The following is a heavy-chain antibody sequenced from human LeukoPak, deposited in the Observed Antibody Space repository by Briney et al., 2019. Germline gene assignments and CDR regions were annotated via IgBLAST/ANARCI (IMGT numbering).Heavy chain of an antibody. J-gene: IGHJ4*02. Sequence: SETLSLTCTVSGGSMSPYPWGWIRQPPGKGLEWTGYIYYSGSTNYNPSLKSRVTISVDTSKNQFSLKLSSVTAADTASYYCARAVSGRFDYWGQGTLVTVSS. D-gene: IGHD6-19*01. CDR2: IYYSGST. CDR1: GGSMSPYP. CDR3: ARAVSGRFDY. V-gene: IGHV4-59*12.